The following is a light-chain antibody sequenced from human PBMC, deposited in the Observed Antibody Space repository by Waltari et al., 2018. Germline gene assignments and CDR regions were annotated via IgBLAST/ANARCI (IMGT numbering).Light chain of an antibody. J-gene: IGKJ1*01. CDR1: PSIRSS. V-gene: IGKV1-39*01. Sequence: DIQMTQSPSSLSASVGDRGTSTCRASPSIRSSLNWLQQKPGKTPKLLIYAASRLQSGVPSRFRGSGSGTDFTLTISTLQPADFATYYCQQTYSTPWTFGQGPTVEIK. CDR2: AAS. CDR3: QQTYSTPWT.